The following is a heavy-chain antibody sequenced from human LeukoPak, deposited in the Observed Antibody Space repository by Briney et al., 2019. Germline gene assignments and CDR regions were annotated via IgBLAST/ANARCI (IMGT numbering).Heavy chain of an antibody. V-gene: IGHV3-11*01. CDR1: GFTFSDYY. CDR3: ARGGAQGMDV. CDR2: ISGVASSI. J-gene: IGHJ6*02. Sequence: GGSLRLSCAASGFTFSDYYMTWIRQAPGKGLEWVSYISGVASSIYYADSVKGRSTISRDNAKNSVYLQMNSLRAEDTAVYYCARGGAQGMDVWGQGTTVTVSS. D-gene: IGHD1-26*01.